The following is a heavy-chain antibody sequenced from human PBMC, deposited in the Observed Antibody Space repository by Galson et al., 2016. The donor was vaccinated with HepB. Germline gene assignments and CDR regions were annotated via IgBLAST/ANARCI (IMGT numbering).Heavy chain of an antibody. CDR2: ISAYNGNT. CDR3: ARDSWFYGSGNYYPFDY. D-gene: IGHD3-10*01. J-gene: IGHJ4*02. V-gene: IGHV1-18*01. Sequence: SVKVSCKASGYSFSSYGVSWVRQAPGQGLEWMGWISAYNGNTEYAQDVQDRVTMSTDASTSTAYMELRSLRSDDTALYYCARDSWFYGSGNYYPFDYWGQGTLLTVSS. CDR1: GYSFSSYG.